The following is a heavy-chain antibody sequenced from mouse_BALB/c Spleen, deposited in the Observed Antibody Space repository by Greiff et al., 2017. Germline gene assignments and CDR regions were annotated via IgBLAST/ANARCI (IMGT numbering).Heavy chain of an antibody. CDR3: ARDPEAY. Sequence: EVQLQESGPGLVKPSQSLSLTCTVTGYSITSDYAWNWIRQFPGNKLEWMGYISYSGSTSYNPSLKSRISITRDTSKNQFFLQLNSVTTEDTATYYCARDPEAYWGQGTLVTVSA. CDR2: ISYSGST. J-gene: IGHJ3*01. V-gene: IGHV3-2*02. CDR1: GYSITSDYA.